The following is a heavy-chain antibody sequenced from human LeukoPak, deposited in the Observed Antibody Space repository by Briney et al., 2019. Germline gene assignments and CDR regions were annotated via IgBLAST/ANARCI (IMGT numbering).Heavy chain of an antibody. CDR2: MSSSGRTI. V-gene: IGHV3-48*03. CDR3: ASKSAPYYGMDV. J-gene: IGHJ6*02. Sequence: GGSLRLSCAASGFTFSSYAMSWVRQAPGKGLESVSYMSSSGRTIYYADSVKGRFTISRDNAKNSLYLQMNSLRAEDTAVYYCASKSAPYYGMDVWGQGTTVTVSS. CDR1: GFTFSSYA.